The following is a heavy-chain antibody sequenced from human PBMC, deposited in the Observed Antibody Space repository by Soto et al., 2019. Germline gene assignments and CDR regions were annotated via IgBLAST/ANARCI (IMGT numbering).Heavy chain of an antibody. CDR2: IYYSGST. CDR1: GGSISSSSYY. V-gene: IGHV4-39*01. J-gene: IGHJ4*02. Sequence: QLQLQESGPGLVKPSETLSLTCTVSGGSISSSSYYWGWIRQPPGKGLEWIGSIYYSGSTYYNPSLKSRVTISVDTSKNQSSLKLSSVTAADTAVYYCARLSPIQYYDFWSGYYTGIGDYWGQGTLVTVSS. D-gene: IGHD3-3*01. CDR3: ARLSPIQYYDFWSGYYTGIGDY.